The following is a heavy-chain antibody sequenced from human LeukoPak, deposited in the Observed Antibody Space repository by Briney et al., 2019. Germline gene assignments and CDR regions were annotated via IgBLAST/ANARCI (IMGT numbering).Heavy chain of an antibody. V-gene: IGHV3-21*06. J-gene: IGHJ4*02. CDR3: ARVQSSIVMSPIPTFDY. Sequence: GGSLRLSCAASGFTFSRYTMNWVRQAPGKGLEWISSIRNSTSHIFYADSVKGRFFVSRDNAQNLLFLYMNSLRAEDTAIYYCARVQSSIVMSPIPTFDYWGQGNLVTVSS. D-gene: IGHD2-21*01. CDR2: IRNSTSHI. CDR1: GFTFSRYT.